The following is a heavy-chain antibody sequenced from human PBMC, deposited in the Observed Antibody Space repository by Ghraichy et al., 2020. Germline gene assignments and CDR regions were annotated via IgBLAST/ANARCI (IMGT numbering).Heavy chain of an antibody. CDR1: GFTFSSSA. V-gene: IGHV3-23*01. CDR2: ISGSGTDT. J-gene: IGHJ6*03. Sequence: GGSLRLSCAASGFTFSSSAMSWVRQAPGKGLEWVSAISGSGTDTYNADSLKGRFTISRDNPKNTLYLQLNSLRVEDTAVYYCAKHDWNYDYMDVWGKGTTVTVSS. CDR3: AKHDWNYDYMDV. D-gene: IGHD3-9*01.